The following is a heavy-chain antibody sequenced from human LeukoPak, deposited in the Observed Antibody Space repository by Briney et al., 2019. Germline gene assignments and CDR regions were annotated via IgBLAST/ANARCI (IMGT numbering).Heavy chain of an antibody. J-gene: IGHJ6*02. V-gene: IGHV4-31*03. CDR3: ARDLTGPSRHDFWSGRKYYYYGMDV. CDR1: GGSISSGGYY. Sequence: SETLSLTCTVSGGSISSGGYYWSWIRQHPGKGLEWIGYIYYSGSTYYNPSLKSRVTISVDTSKNQFSLKLSSVTAADTTVYYCARDLTGPSRHDFWSGRKYYYYGMDVWGQGTTVTVSS. D-gene: IGHD3-3*01. CDR2: IYYSGST.